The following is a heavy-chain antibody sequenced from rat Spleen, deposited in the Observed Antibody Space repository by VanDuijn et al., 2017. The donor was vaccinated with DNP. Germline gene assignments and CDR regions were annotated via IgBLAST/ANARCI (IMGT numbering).Heavy chain of an antibody. CDR1: SH. CDR2: MWSDGNT. Sequence: SHVHWVRQPPGQGLEWMGLMWSDGNTSYNSALESRLSISRDTSKSQVFLKMNSLQTEDTATYFCARGAYWGQGVLVTVSS. CDR3: ARGAY. J-gene: IGHJ2*01. V-gene: IGHV2-32*01.